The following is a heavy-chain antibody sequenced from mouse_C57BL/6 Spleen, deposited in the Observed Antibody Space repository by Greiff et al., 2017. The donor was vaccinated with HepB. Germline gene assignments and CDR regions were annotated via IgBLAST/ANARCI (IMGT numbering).Heavy chain of an antibody. CDR3: ARFITTVVAPYYAMDY. V-gene: IGHV1-69*01. CDR2: IDPSDSYT. D-gene: IGHD1-1*01. J-gene: IGHJ4*01. CDR1: GYTFTSYW. Sequence: QVQLKQPGAELVMPGASVKLSCKASGYTFTSYWMHWVKQRPGQGLEWIGEIDPSDSYTNYNQKFKGKSTLTVDKSSSTAYMQLSSLTSEDSAVYYCARFITTVVAPYYAMDYWGQGTSVTVSS.